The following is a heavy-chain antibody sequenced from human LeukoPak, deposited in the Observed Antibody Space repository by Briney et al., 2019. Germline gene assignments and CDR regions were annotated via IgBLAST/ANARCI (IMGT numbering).Heavy chain of an antibody. J-gene: IGHJ4*02. D-gene: IGHD3-10*01. V-gene: IGHV1-2*02. CDR3: ARDIWFGELLSDTLDY. Sequence: ASVKVSCKASGYTFTGYYMLWVRQAPGQGLEWMGWINPNSGGTNYAQKFQGRVTMTRDTSISTAYMELSRLRSDDTAVYYCARDIWFGELLSDTLDYWGQGTLVTVSS. CDR2: INPNSGGT. CDR1: GYTFTGYY.